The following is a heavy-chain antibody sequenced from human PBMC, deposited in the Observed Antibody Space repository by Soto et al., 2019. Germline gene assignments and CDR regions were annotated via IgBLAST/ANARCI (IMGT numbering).Heavy chain of an antibody. CDR3: ARVDYDFWSGYYNFDY. Sequence: PSETLSLTCTVSGGSISSGDYYWSWIRQPPXKGLEWIGYIYYSGSTYYNPSLKSRVTISVDTSKNQFSLKLSSVTAADTAVYYCARVDYDFWSGYYNFDYWGQGTLVTVSS. CDR2: IYYSGST. V-gene: IGHV4-30-4*01. CDR1: GGSISSGDYY. D-gene: IGHD3-3*01. J-gene: IGHJ4*02.